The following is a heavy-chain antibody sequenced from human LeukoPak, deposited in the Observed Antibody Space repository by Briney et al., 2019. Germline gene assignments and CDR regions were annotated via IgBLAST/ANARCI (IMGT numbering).Heavy chain of an antibody. V-gene: IGHV4-59*01. CDR1: GGSISSYY. CDR2: IYYSGST. D-gene: IGHD5-18*01. Sequence: PSETLSLTCTVSGGSISSYYWNWIRQPPGKGLEWIGYIYYSGSTNYNPSLKSRVSISVDTSKNQLSVRLKSVTAADTAVYYCARRPPDMVGFEYWGQGTLVTVSS. CDR3: ARRPPDMVGFEY. J-gene: IGHJ4*02.